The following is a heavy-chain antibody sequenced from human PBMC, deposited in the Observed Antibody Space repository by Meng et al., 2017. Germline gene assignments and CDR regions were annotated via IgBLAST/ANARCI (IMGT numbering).Heavy chain of an antibody. Sequence: EVQLVESGGGLVTPGGSLRVSCAASGFTFSNYSMNWVRQAPGKGLEWVSSISSDSRYIFYADSVKGRFTISRDNAKNSLYLLMIGLSPEDTAVFYCARFETVGVATGDFWGQGTLVTVSS. D-gene: IGHD2-15*01. CDR3: ARFETVGVATGDF. J-gene: IGHJ4*02. CDR2: ISSDSRYI. CDR1: GFTFSNYS. V-gene: IGHV3-21*01.